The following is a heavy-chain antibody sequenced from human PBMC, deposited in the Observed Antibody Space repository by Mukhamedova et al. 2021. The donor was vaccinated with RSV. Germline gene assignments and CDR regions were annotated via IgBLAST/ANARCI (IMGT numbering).Heavy chain of an antibody. J-gene: IGHJ4*02. Sequence: KRYTGTTEYAASVEGRFSISRDDSKRIAYLEMNNLKSEDTAVYYCTREPVGNSGTYFGSDCWGQGTLVSVSS. V-gene: IGHV3-49*02. D-gene: IGHD1-26*01. CDR3: TREPVGNSGTYFGSDC. CDR2: KRYTGTT.